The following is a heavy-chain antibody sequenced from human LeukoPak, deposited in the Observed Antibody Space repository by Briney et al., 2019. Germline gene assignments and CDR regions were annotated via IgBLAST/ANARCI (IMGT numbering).Heavy chain of an antibody. V-gene: IGHV4-38-2*02. Sequence: SETLSLICNVSGYSISSGYYWGWIRQPPGKGLEWIGNILHSESAYYNPSLKGRVTISVDTSKNQFSLNLRSVTAADTAVYYCARGENWFDPWGQGTRVIVSS. CDR3: ARGENWFDP. J-gene: IGHJ5*02. CDR1: GYSISSGYY. CDR2: ILHSESA.